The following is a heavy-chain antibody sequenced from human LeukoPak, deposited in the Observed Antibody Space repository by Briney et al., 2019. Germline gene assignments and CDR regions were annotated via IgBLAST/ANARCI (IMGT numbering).Heavy chain of an antibody. V-gene: IGHV1-69*04. Sequence: GSSVKVSCKASGGTFSSYAISWVRQAPGQGLEWMGRIIPILGIANYAQKFQGRVTITADKSTSTAYMGLSSLRSEDTAVYYCRADYYDSSGYADYWGQGTLVTVSS. CDR1: GGTFSSYA. J-gene: IGHJ4*02. CDR2: IIPILGIA. D-gene: IGHD3-22*01. CDR3: RADYYDSSGYADY.